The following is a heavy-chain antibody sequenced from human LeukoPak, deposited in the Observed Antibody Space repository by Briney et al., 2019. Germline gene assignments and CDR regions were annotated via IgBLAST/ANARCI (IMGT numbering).Heavy chain of an antibody. V-gene: IGHV4-30-4*01. D-gene: IGHD3-22*01. CDR1: GGXISSGDYY. CDR2: IYYSGST. CDR3: ARYDSSGYYPLRY. Sequence: SETLSLTCTVSGGXISSGDYYWSWIRQPPGKGLEWIGYIYYSGSTYYNPSLKSRVTISVDTSKNQFSLKLSSVTAADTAVYYCARYDSSGYYPLRYWGQGTLVTVSS. J-gene: IGHJ4*02.